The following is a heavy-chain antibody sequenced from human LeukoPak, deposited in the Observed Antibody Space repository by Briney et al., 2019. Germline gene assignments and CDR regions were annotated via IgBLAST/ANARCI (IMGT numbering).Heavy chain of an antibody. J-gene: IGHJ4*02. Sequence: PGGSLRLSSAASGFTFSTYTVHWVRQAPGKGLEWVATISYDGSNKYYVDSVKGRFTISRDNSKNTLYLQMNSLRAEDTAVYYCARSYYYGSGSYYSHFDYWGQGTLVTVSS. CDR2: ISYDGSNK. D-gene: IGHD3-10*01. CDR3: ARSYYYGSGSYYSHFDY. CDR1: GFTFSTYT. V-gene: IGHV3-30*04.